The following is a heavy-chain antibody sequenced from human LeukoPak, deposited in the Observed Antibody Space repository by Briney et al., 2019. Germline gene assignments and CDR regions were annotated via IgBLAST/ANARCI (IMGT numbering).Heavy chain of an antibody. CDR1: GFMFKSYA. V-gene: IGHV3-7*01. Sequence: GGSLRLSCAASGFMFKSYAMSWVRQAPGKGLEWVAHINVDGSGTYYVDSVRGRFTISRDNAKNSLYLQMNTLRAEDTAVYYCAKYLTRAFDYWGQGTLVTVSS. J-gene: IGHJ4*02. CDR2: INVDGSGT. CDR3: AKYLTRAFDY. D-gene: IGHD2/OR15-2a*01.